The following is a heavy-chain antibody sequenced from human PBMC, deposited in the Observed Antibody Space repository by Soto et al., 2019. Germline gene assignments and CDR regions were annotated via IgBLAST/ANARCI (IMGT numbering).Heavy chain of an antibody. CDR2: ISSSGSTI. V-gene: IGHV3-48*03. Sequence: EVQLVESGGGLVQPGGSLRLSCAASGFTFSSYEMNWVRQAPGKGLEWVSYISSSGSTIYYADSVKGRFTISRDNAKNSLYLQMNSLRAEDTAVYYCARYSGSVAARPWGQGTLVTVSS. CDR3: ARYSGSVAARP. D-gene: IGHD6-6*01. J-gene: IGHJ4*02. CDR1: GFTFSSYE.